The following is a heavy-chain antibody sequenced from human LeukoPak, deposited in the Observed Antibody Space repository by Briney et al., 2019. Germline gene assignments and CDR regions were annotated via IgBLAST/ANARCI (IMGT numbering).Heavy chain of an antibody. D-gene: IGHD6-13*01. J-gene: IGHJ4*02. Sequence: HAGGSLRLSCAASGFTFSGYEMNWVRQAPGKGLEGVSYISSSGGSIYYADSVKGRFTISRDNAKNSLYLQMNSLRAEDTAVYYCARQQQLAFDYWGQGTLVTVSS. V-gene: IGHV3-48*03. CDR2: ISSSGGSI. CDR3: ARQQQLAFDY. CDR1: GFTFSGYE.